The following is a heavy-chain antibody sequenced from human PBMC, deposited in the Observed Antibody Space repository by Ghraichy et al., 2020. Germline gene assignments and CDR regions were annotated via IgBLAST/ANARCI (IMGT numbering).Heavy chain of an antibody. J-gene: IGHJ4*02. CDR1: GYSFTHYY. Sequence: ASVKVSCKISGYSFTHYYLHWVRQAPGQRLEWMGRMNPNTGGTNFAQKFQGWVRLTRDTSLNTAYMELSRLRSDDTAVYYCARASRDYDILTTYQSPMFDFWGQGTLLTVSS. V-gene: IGHV1-2*04. CDR2: MNPNTGGT. CDR3: ARASRDYDILTTYQSPMFDF. D-gene: IGHD3-9*01.